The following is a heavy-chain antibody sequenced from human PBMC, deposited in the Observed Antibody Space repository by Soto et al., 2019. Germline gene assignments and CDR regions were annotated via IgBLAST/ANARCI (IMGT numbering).Heavy chain of an antibody. Sequence: ASVKVSCKASGGTFSNYAISWVRQAPGQGLEWMGGFDPEDGETIYAQKFQGRVTMTEDTSTDTAYMELSSLRSEDTAVYYCATRASAVAGTLYYFDEWGQGTLVTVSS. CDR1: GGTFSNYA. J-gene: IGHJ4*02. D-gene: IGHD6-19*01. CDR3: ATRASAVAGTLYYFDE. CDR2: FDPEDGET. V-gene: IGHV1-24*01.